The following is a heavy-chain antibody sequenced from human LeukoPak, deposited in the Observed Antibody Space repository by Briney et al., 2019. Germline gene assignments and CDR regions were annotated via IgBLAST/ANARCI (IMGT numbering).Heavy chain of an antibody. CDR3: ARGRSSYYDSSGYNGYFQH. CDR1: GGSFSGYY. D-gene: IGHD3-22*01. J-gene: IGHJ1*01. V-gene: IGHV4-34*01. CDR2: INHSGST. Sequence: TPSETLSLTCAVYGGSFSGYYWSWIRQPPGKGLEWIGEINHSGSTNYNPSLKSRVTISVDTSKNQFSLKLSSVTAADTAVYYCARGRSSYYDSSGYNGYFQHWGQGTLVTVSS.